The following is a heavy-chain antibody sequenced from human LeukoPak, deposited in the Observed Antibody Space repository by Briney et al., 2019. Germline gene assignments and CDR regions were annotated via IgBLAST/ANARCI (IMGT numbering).Heavy chain of an antibody. J-gene: IGHJ4*02. V-gene: IGHV1-46*01. Sequence: ASVTVSCKASGYSFTSYYMHWVRQAPGQGLEWMGTLNPSGGSTSYAQKFQGRVTMTRDMSTSTVYMELSSLRSEDTAVYYCTRVRVRYVNSSGYYYWGQGTLVTVSS. CDR2: LNPSGGST. CDR3: TRVRVRYVNSSGYYY. CDR1: GYSFTSYY. D-gene: IGHD3-22*01.